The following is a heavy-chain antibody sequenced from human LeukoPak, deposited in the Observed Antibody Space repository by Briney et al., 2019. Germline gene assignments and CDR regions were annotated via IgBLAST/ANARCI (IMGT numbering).Heavy chain of an antibody. CDR3: ARAPTTLIEDDAFDI. D-gene: IGHD1-14*01. CDR1: GGSISSYY. Sequence: PSETLSLTCTVSGGSISSYYWSWIRQPPGKGLEWIGYIYYSGSTNYNPSLKSRVTISVDRSKNQFSLKLSSVTAADTAVYYCARAPTTLIEDDAFDIWGQGTMVTVSS. J-gene: IGHJ3*02. V-gene: IGHV4-59*12. CDR2: IYYSGST.